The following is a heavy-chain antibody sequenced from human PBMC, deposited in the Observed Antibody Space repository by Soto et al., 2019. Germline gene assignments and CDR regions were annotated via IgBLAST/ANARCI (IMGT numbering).Heavy chain of an antibody. CDR1: GGTFSSYA. CDR2: IIPIFGTA. V-gene: IGHV1-69*12. D-gene: IGHD2-15*01. J-gene: IGHJ6*02. Sequence: QVQLVQSGAEVKKPGSSVKVSCKASGGTFSSYAISWVRQAPGQGLEWMGGIIPIFGTANYAQKFQGRVTITADESTSTAYMELSSLRSEDTAVYYCALPHWGYCSGGSCYGHGFHYGMDVWGQGTTVTVSS. CDR3: ALPHWGYCSGGSCYGHGFHYGMDV.